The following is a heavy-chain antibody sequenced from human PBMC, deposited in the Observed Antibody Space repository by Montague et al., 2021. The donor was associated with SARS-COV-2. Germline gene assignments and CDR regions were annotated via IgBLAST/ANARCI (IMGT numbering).Heavy chain of an antibody. J-gene: IGHJ4*02. CDR1: GGSISTSPYF. CDR2: IYYSGST. CDR3: ARGNRIAVAGTEFDY. Sequence: SETLSLTCTVSGGSISTSPYFWGWIRQPPGKGLEWIGSIYYSGSTYYNPSLKSRVAISIDTSENQFSLKLSSVTAADTAVYYCARGNRIAVAGTEFDYWGQGTLVTVSS. D-gene: IGHD6-19*01. V-gene: IGHV4-39*07.